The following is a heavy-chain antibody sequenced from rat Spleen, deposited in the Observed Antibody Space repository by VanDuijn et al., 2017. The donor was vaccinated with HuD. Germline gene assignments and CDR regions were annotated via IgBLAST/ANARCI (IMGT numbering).Heavy chain of an antibody. CDR1: GFSLTSYS. D-gene: IGHD1-2*01. CDR2: IWGNGSP. CDR3: ARADIGAIYTDGI. J-gene: IGHJ2*01. Sequence: QVQLKESGPGLVQPSQTLSLTCTVSGFSLTSYSVSWVRQPPGKGLEWMGVIWGNGSPNYNSALKSRLSISRDTSKSQVYLKMNSLQTEDTATYYCARADIGAIYTDGIWGQGVMVTVSS. V-gene: IGHV2-13*01.